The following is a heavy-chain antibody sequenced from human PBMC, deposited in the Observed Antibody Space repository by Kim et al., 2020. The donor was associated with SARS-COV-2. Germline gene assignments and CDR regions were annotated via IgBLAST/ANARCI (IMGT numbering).Heavy chain of an antibody. D-gene: IGHD2-21*01. J-gene: IGHJ4*02. CDR2: IYSSGHT. CDR3: ARRSAGAYFDY. CDR1: GGSISSAGDY. V-gene: IGHV4-31*03. Sequence: SETLSLTCTVSGGSISSAGDYWSWIRQAPGKGLEWIGYIYSSGHTYYSPSLQSRVVISIDTSKNQFSLDLTSVTAAVTAVYYCARRSAGAYFDYWGQGALVTVSS.